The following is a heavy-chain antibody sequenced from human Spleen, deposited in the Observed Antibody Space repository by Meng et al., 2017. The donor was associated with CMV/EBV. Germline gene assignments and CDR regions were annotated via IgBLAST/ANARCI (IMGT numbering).Heavy chain of an antibody. J-gene: IGHJ3*02. CDR1: GYTFTSYD. CDR2: MNPNSGNT. Sequence: ASVKVSCKASGYTFTSYDINWVRQATGQGLEWMGWMNPNSGNTGYAQKFQGRVTITRNTSISTAYMELSSLRSEDTAVYYCARGKLAAILSDIWGQGTMVTVSS. CDR3: ARGKLAAILSDI. D-gene: IGHD3-16*01. V-gene: IGHV1-8*03.